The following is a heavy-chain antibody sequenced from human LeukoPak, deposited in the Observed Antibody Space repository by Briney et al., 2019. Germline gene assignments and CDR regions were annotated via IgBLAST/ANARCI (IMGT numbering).Heavy chain of an antibody. Sequence: SETLSLTCTVSGDSISNYYWSWIRQPPGKRLEWIGYIYYSGSTNYNPSLKSRVSISADTSKNQFSLKLSSVTAADTAIFYCARHGRGFDYWGQGTLVTVSS. J-gene: IGHJ4*02. V-gene: IGHV4-59*08. CDR1: GDSISNYY. CDR3: ARHGRGFDY. CDR2: IYYSGST. D-gene: IGHD1-1*01.